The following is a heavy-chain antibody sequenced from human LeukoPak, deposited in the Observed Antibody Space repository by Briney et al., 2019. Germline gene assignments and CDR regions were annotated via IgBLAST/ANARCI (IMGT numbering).Heavy chain of an antibody. V-gene: IGHV3-30*04. CDR1: GFTFSSYA. J-gene: IGHJ4*02. D-gene: IGHD1-26*01. Sequence: GSLRLSCAASGFTFSSYAMHWVRQAPGKGLEWVAVISYDGSNKYYADSVKGRFTISRDNSKNTLYLQMNSLRAEDTAVYYCARDRSVGATSLDYWGQGTLVTVSS. CDR3: ARDRSVGATSLDY. CDR2: ISYDGSNK.